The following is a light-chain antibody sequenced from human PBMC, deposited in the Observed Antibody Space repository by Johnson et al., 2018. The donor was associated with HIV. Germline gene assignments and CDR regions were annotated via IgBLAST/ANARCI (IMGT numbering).Light chain of an antibody. V-gene: IGLV1-51*01. CDR2: DNN. CDR3: GTWDSSLSPFYF. Sequence: SVLTQPPSVSAAPGQKVPISCSGSSSNIGNNYVSWYQQLPGTAPKLLIYDNNKRPSGIPDRFSGSKSGTSASLGITGLQTGDEADYFCGTWDSSLSPFYFFGTGTKVTVL. CDR1: SSNIGNNY. J-gene: IGLJ1*01.